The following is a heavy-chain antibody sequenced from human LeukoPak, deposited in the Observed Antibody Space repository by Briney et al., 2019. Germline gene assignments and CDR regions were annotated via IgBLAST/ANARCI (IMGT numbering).Heavy chain of an antibody. CDR3: ARDTSFNYGAHAMDV. CDR2: ISGSGVNT. D-gene: IGHD4/OR15-4a*01. Sequence: GGSLRLSCAASGFTFDNYAMNWVRQAPGKGLEWVLGISGSGVNTYYADSVKGRFTISRDNSKSTLYLQLNSLRGEDTAIYYCARDTSFNYGAHAMDVWGQGTTVTVSS. CDR1: GFTFDNYA. J-gene: IGHJ6*02. V-gene: IGHV3-23*01.